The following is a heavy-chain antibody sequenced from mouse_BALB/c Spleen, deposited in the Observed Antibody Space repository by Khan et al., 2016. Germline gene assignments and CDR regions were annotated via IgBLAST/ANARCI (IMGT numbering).Heavy chain of an antibody. CDR2: VSPDGLYT. J-gene: IGHJ4*01. D-gene: IGHD1-3*01. CDR3: ASRSNYLHMDY. Sequence: EVELVASGGDLVKPGGSLKLSCAASGFTFSYYGMSWVRQTPDKGLEWLATVSPDGLYTYYPDSVKGRFTISRDNARNTLYLQNSGLKTENAASYYCASRSNYLHMDYWGQGTSVTVSS. V-gene: IGHV5-6*01. CDR1: GFTFSYYG.